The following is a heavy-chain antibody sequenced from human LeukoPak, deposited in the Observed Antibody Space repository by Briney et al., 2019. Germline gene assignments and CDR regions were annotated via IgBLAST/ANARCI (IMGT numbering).Heavy chain of an antibody. CDR3: ARAYSYGYYFDY. CDR1: GGTFSSYA. J-gene: IGHJ4*02. Sequence: SVKVSCKASGGTFSSYAISWVRQAPGQGLEWMGGIIPIFGTANYAQKFQGRVTITTDESTSTAYMELSSLRSEDTAVYYCARAYSYGYYFDYWGQGTLVTVSS. D-gene: IGHD5-18*01. V-gene: IGHV1-69*05. CDR2: IIPIFGTA.